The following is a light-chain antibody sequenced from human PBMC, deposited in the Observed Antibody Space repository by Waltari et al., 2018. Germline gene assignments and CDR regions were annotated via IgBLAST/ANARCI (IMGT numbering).Light chain of an antibody. CDR1: SSDVGGYNY. CDR3: SSFTSSSTWV. V-gene: IGLV2-14*01. CDR2: DVN. Sequence: QSALTQPASVSGSPGQSITISCTGTSSDVGGYNYVSWYQQHPGKAPKLMIYDVNNRPSRVSNRVSGSKSGNTASLTSSGLQAEDEADYYCSSFTSSSTWVFGGGTKLTVL. J-gene: IGLJ3*02.